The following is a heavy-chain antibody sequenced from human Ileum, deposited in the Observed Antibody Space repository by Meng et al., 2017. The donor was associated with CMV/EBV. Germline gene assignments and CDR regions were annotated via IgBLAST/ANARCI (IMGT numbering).Heavy chain of an antibody. D-gene: IGHD4-17*01. Sequence: CAASGFPFSGHWMHWVRQAPGKGLVWVSRISSDGSSINYADSVKGRFTISRDNAKNTLYLQMSSLRTEDTAVYYCTKGVNAAYGLFDYWGQGPLVTVSS. CDR2: ISSDGSSI. V-gene: IGHV3-74*01. J-gene: IGHJ4*02. CDR1: GFPFSGHW. CDR3: TKGVNAAYGLFDY.